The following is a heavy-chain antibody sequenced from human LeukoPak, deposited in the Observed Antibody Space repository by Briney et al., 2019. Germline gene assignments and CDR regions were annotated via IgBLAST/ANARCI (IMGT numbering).Heavy chain of an antibody. D-gene: IGHD5-24*01. V-gene: IGHV4-39*01. CDR3: ARLSGNGYPKYDFDY. CDR1: GGSISSSSYY. CDR2: IYYSGST. J-gene: IGHJ4*02. Sequence: SETLSLTCTVSGGSISSSSYYWGWIRQPPGKGLEWIGSIYYSGSTCYNPSLKSRITISVDRSKNQFSLKLSSVTAADTAVYYCARLSGNGYPKYDFDYWGQGTLVTVSS.